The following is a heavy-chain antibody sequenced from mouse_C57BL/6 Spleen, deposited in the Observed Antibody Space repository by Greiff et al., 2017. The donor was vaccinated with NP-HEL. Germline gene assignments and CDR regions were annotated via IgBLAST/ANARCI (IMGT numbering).Heavy chain of an antibody. CDR1: GYTFTEYT. Sequence: VQLQQSGAELVKPGASVTLSCKASGYTFTEYTIHWVKQRSGQGLEWIGWFYPGSGSIQYNEKFKDKATLTADKSSSTVYLELSRLTSEDSAVYFWARHEEGYYDYNYAMDYWGQGTSVTVSS. V-gene: IGHV1-62-2*01. CDR3: ARHEEGYYDYNYAMDY. CDR2: FYPGSGSI. J-gene: IGHJ4*01. D-gene: IGHD2-4*01.